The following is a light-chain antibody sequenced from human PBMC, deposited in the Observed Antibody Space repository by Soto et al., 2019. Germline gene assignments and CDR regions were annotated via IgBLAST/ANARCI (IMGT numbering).Light chain of an antibody. J-gene: IGKJ1*01. Sequence: EIVLTQSPGTVSLSPGERGTLSCRASQSVSSSQLAWYQQKPGQAPRLLIYGSSSRATGIPDRFSGSGSGTDFTLTISRLEPDDFGVYYCQHYGLSVPWTFGQGTKVEIK. CDR2: GSS. CDR3: QHYGLSVPWT. V-gene: IGKV3-20*01. CDR1: QSVSSSQ.